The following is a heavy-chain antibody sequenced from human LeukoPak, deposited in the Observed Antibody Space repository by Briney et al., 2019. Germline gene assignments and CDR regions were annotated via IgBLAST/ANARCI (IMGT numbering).Heavy chain of an antibody. J-gene: IGHJ4*02. CDR3: ARVVVPTVIEDF. V-gene: IGHV3-48*02. D-gene: IGHD2-2*01. Sequence: GGSLRLSCAASGFTFSSLGMNWVRQAPGKGLEWVSYISSTSSTIYYADSVKGRFTISRDNAENSLYLQMNSLRDEDTAVYYCARVVVPTVIEDFWGQGTLVTVSS. CDR1: GFTFSSLG. CDR2: ISSTSSTI.